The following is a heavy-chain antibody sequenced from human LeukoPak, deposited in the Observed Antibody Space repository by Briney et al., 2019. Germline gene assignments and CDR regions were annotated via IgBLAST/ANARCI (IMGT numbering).Heavy chain of an antibody. V-gene: IGHV3-11*01. CDR2: IGGSESIV. D-gene: IGHD1-7*01. J-gene: IGHJ4*02. CDR3: AREMVAGTFDS. CDR1: GFSVNDYY. Sequence: GGSLRLSCVVSGFSVNDYYMSWIRQAPGKGLEWISDIGGSESIVSCGGSVRGRFTVSRDFAMNSLFLQLNSLSADDTAVYYCAREMVAGTFDSWGQGMLVTVSS.